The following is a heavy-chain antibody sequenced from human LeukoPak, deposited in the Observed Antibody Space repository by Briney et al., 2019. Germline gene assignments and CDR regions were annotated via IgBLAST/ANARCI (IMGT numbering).Heavy chain of an antibody. CDR3: ARGFRVVDDAFDI. D-gene: IGHD3-22*01. CDR1: GDSVSSNSAV. Sequence: SQTLSLTCAISGDSVSSNSAVWTWIRQSPSRGLEWLGRTYYRSKWYNDYAVSVKSRITINPDTSKNQFSLQLNSVTPEDTAVYYCARGFRVVDDAFDIWGQGTMVTVSS. CDR2: TYYRSKWYN. J-gene: IGHJ3*02. V-gene: IGHV6-1*01.